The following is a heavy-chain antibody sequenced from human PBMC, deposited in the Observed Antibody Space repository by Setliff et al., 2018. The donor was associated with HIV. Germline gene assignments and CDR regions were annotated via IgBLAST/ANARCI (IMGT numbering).Heavy chain of an antibody. CDR3: AREVDVVTTSDAFDI. Sequence: SETLSLTCAVYGGSISSTNWWSWVRQPPGKGLEWIGEIYHTGSTNYNPSLKSRVTISVDKSMNQFSLKLTSVTAADTAVYYCAREVDVVTTSDAFDIWGQGTMVTVS. CDR1: GGSISSTNW. D-gene: IGHD2-21*02. CDR2: IYHTGST. V-gene: IGHV4-4*02. J-gene: IGHJ3*02.